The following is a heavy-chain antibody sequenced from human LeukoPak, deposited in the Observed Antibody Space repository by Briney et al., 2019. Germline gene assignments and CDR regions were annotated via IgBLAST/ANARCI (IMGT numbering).Heavy chain of an antibody. D-gene: IGHD3-22*01. CDR2: ISYDGSNK. CDR3: AKDGPHYYDSSGYPQHFDY. CDR1: GFTFSSYG. Sequence: PGGSLRLSCAASGFTFSSYGMHWVRQAPGKGLEWVAVISYDGSNKYYADSVKGRFTISRDNSKNTLYLQMNSLRAEDTAVYYCAKDGPHYYDSSGYPQHFDYWGQGTLVTVSS. V-gene: IGHV3-30*18. J-gene: IGHJ4*02.